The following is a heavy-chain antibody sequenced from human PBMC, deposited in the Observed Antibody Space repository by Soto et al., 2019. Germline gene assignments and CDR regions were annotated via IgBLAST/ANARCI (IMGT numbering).Heavy chain of an antibody. D-gene: IGHD2-2*01. CDR3: AREDIVVVPAAMPSYGAYYYYGMDV. V-gene: IGHV3-33*01. CDR2: IWYDGSNK. Sequence: QVQLVESGGGVVQPGRSLRLSCAASGFTFSSYGMHWVRQAPGKGLEWVAVIWYDGSNKYYADSVKGRFTISRDNSKNTLYLQMNSLRAEDTAVYYCAREDIVVVPAAMPSYGAYYYYGMDVWGQGTTVTVSS. CDR1: GFTFSSYG. J-gene: IGHJ6*02.